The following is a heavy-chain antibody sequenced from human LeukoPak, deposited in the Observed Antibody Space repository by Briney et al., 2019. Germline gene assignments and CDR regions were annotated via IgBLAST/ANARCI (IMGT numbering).Heavy chain of an antibody. D-gene: IGHD2-2*01. Sequence: AGGSLRLSCAASGFTFSSYWMSWVRQAPGKGLEWVANIKQDGSEKYYVDSVKGRFTISRDNAKNSLYLQMNSLRAEDTAVYYCVRYCSSTSCYEGYSWFDPWGQGTLVTVSS. CDR2: IKQDGSEK. CDR3: VRYCSSTSCYEGYSWFDP. V-gene: IGHV3-7*01. CDR1: GFTFSSYW. J-gene: IGHJ5*02.